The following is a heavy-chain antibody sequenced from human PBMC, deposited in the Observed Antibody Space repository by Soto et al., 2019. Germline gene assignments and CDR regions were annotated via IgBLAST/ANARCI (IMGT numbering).Heavy chain of an antibody. D-gene: IGHD6-13*01. Sequence: SVKVSCKASGGTFSSYAISWVRQAPGQGLEWMGGIIPIFGTANYAQKFQGRVTITADESTSTAYMELSSLRSEDTAVYYCASAAAGPPYYYYYYGMDVWGQGTTVTVSS. CDR1: GGTFSSYA. V-gene: IGHV1-69*13. J-gene: IGHJ6*02. CDR3: ASAAAGPPYYYYYYGMDV. CDR2: IIPIFGTA.